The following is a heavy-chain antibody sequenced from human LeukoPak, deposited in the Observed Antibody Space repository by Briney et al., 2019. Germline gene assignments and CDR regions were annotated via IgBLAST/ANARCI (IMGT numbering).Heavy chain of an antibody. J-gene: IGHJ4*02. Sequence: GGSLRLSCVASGFTFSRYWMHWVRQAPGKGLVWVSRINSDGRSTNYADSVKGRFSISRDNAENTLYLQMNSLRAEDTAVYYCAKDSGSGIPNFDYWGQGTLVTVSS. CDR1: GFTFSRYW. V-gene: IGHV3-74*01. CDR3: AKDSGSGIPNFDY. CDR2: INSDGRST. D-gene: IGHD3-10*01.